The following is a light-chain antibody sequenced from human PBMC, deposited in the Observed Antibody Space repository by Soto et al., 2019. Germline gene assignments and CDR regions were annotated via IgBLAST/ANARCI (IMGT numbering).Light chain of an antibody. CDR2: EGS. J-gene: IGLJ2*01. CDR3: CSYEGSSTV. Sequence: QSALTQPASVSGSPGQSITISCTGTSSDVGSYNLVSWYQQHPGKAPKLMIYEGSKRPSGVSNRFSGSKSGNTASLTISGLKAEDEADNYSCSYEGSSTVFGGGTKLPLL. CDR1: SSDVGSYNL. V-gene: IGLV2-23*01.